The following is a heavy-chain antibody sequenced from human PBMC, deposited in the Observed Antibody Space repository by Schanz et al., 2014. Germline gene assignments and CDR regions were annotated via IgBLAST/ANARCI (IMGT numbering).Heavy chain of an antibody. CDR2: ISSGSSYA. CDR1: GFTFSSYA. Sequence: QVQLLQFGGGVVQPGRSLRLSCAASGFTFSSYAMHWIRQAPGKGLEWVSDISSGSSYANYADSVKGRFTISRDNAKNSLYLQMNSLRAEDTAVYYCAKDLLYGAPMPLNHLDYWGQGTLVTVSS. CDR3: AKDLLYGAPMPLNHLDY. D-gene: IGHD2-2*01. J-gene: IGHJ4*02. V-gene: IGHV3-11*05.